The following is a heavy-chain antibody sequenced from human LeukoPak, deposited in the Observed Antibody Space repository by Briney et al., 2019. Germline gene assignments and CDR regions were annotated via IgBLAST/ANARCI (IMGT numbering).Heavy chain of an antibody. D-gene: IGHD2-2*01. CDR2: IYYSGST. CDR1: GGSISSSSYY. CDR3: AIRIPAAMFDY. J-gene: IGHJ4*02. Sequence: SETLSLTCTVSGGSISSSSYYWGWIRQPPGKGLEWIGSIYYSGSTYYNPSLKSRVTISVDTSKNQFSLKLSSVTAADMAVYYCAIRIPAAMFDYWGQGTLVTVSS. V-gene: IGHV4-39*01.